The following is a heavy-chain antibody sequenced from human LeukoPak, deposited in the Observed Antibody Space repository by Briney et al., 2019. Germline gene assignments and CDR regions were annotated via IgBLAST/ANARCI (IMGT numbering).Heavy chain of an antibody. Sequence: GGSLRLSCTASGFTFSSIALTWVRQAPGKGLEWVSTIRSNGDTAYNADSVNGRFTISRDNSKNTLYLQMDSLRVEDTGTYFCARDQASVADSVDYWGQGTLVTVSS. J-gene: IGHJ4*02. CDR2: IRSNGDTA. V-gene: IGHV3-23*01. D-gene: IGHD6-19*01. CDR1: GFTFSSIA. CDR3: ARDQASVADSVDY.